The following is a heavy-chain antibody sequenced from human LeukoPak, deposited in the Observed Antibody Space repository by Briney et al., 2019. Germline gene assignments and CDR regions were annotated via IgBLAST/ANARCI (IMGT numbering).Heavy chain of an antibody. CDR2: INHSVST. D-gene: IGHD5-24*01. CDR1: GGSIGSYY. Sequence: SETLSLTCAVSGGSIGSYYWSSIRQPPGKGLEWIGEINHSVSTNYNPSLNSRVSISVDTSKHPCSMSLSSVAAGEPAVYYCARDGYNFAYWGQGTLVTVPS. V-gene: IGHV4-34*01. J-gene: IGHJ4*02. CDR3: ARDGYNFAY.